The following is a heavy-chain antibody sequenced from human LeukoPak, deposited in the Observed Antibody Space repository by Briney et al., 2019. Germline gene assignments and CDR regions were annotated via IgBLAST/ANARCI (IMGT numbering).Heavy chain of an antibody. J-gene: IGHJ4*02. Sequence: SETLSLTCTVSGGSISSYYWGWIRQPPGKGLEWIGSIYYSGSTYYNPSLKSRVTISVDTSKNQFSLKLSSVTAADTAVYYCARHPGYDYWGQGTLVTVSS. CDR2: IYYSGST. CDR3: ARHPGYDY. CDR1: GGSISSYY. D-gene: IGHD3-22*01. V-gene: IGHV4-39*01.